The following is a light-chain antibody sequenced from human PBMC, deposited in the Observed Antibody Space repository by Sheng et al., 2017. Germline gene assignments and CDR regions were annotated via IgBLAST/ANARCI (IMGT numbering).Light chain of an antibody. V-gene: IGKV1-5*03. CDR1: QSISSW. J-gene: IGKJ2*01. Sequence: DIQMTQSPSTLSASAGDRVTITCRASQSISSWLAWYQQKPGKAPKLLIYKASSLESGVPSRFSGSGSGTEFTLTISSLQPDDFATYYCQQYKSDSYTFGQGTKLEIK. CDR2: KAS. CDR3: QQYKSDSYT.